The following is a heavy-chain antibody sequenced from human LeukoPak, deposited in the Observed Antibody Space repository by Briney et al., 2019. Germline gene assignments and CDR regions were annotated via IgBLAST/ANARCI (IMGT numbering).Heavy chain of an antibody. Sequence: ASVKVSCKASGYTFTGYYMPWFRQAPGQGLEWMGWINPNSGGTNYAQKFQGRVTMTRDTSISTAYMELSRLRSDDTAVYYCARERLLGYCSSTSCYGWFYYGMDVWGQGTTVTVSS. V-gene: IGHV1-2*02. CDR3: ARERLLGYCSSTSCYGWFYYGMDV. D-gene: IGHD2-2*01. CDR2: INPNSGGT. CDR1: GYTFTGYY. J-gene: IGHJ6*02.